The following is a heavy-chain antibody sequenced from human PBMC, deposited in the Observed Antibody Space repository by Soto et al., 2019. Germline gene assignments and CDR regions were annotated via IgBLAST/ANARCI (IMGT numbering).Heavy chain of an antibody. Sequence: GGSLRLSCAASGFTFSSYAMGWVRQGPGKGLEWVAVVSIGGSTHYADSVRGRFTISRDNSKNTLSLQMNSLTAEDTAVYFCAKRSGAGGNFDYWGQGDLVPVSS. CDR3: AKRSGAGGNFDY. D-gene: IGHD2-15*01. CDR1: GFTFSSYA. J-gene: IGHJ4*02. V-gene: IGHV3-23*01. CDR2: VSIGGST.